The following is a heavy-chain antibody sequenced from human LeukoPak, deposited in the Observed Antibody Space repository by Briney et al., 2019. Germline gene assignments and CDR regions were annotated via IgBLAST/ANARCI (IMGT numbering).Heavy chain of an antibody. J-gene: IGHJ4*02. CDR2: INSDGSST. CDR3: ARERTIAVAAYDY. Sequence: PGGSLRLSCAASGFTLSSYWMHWVRQAPGKGLVWVSRINSDGSSTSYADSVKGRFTISRDNAKNTLYLQMNSLRAEDTAVYYCARERTIAVAAYDYWGQGTLVTVSS. V-gene: IGHV3-74*01. CDR1: GFTLSSYW. D-gene: IGHD6-19*01.